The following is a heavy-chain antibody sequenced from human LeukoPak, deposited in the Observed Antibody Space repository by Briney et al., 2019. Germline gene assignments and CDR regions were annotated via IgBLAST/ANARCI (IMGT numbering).Heavy chain of an antibody. D-gene: IGHD2-2*01. J-gene: IGHJ4*02. CDR1: GGSFSGYC. CDR3: ATRGSLGYCSSTSCLLPDY. Sequence: SETLSLTCAVYGGSFSGYCWSWIRQPPGKGLEWIGEINHSGSTNYNPSLKSRITISVDTSKNQFSLKLSSVTAADTAVYYCATRGSLGYCSSTSCLLPDYWGQGTLVTVSS. V-gene: IGHV4-34*01. CDR2: INHSGST.